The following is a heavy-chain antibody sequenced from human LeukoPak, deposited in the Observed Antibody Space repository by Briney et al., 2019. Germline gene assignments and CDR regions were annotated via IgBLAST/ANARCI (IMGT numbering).Heavy chain of an antibody. V-gene: IGHV3-74*01. CDR3: AKLTPYYYDSSGYTYFQH. D-gene: IGHD3-22*01. CDR2: INSDGSST. J-gene: IGHJ1*01. CDR1: GFTFSSYW. Sequence: PGGSLRFSYAASGFTFSSYWMHWVRQAPGKGLVWVTRINSDGSSTSYADSVKGRFTISRYNAKNTLYLQMNSLRAEDTAEYYCAKLTPYYYDSSGYTYFQHWGQGTLVTVS.